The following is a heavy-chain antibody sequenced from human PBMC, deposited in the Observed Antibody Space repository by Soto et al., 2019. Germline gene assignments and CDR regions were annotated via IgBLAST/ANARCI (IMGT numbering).Heavy chain of an antibody. D-gene: IGHD6-13*01. CDR1: GFAFSTYA. J-gene: IGHJ6*02. CDR2: ISGSGGSS. V-gene: IGHV3-23*01. Sequence: PGGSLRLSCAASGFAFSTYAMTWVRQAPGKXLEWVSVISGSGGSSYYAASVKGRFTISRDNSKNTLSLQMNGLRAEDTAVYYCAKVTKRAAAGRYEYYKYGMDVWGQGTTVTVSS. CDR3: AKVTKRAAAGRYEYYKYGMDV.